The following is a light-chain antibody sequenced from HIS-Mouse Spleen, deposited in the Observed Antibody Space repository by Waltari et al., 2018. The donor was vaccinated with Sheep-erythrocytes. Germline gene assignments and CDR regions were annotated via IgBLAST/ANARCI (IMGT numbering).Light chain of an antibody. CDR1: SRYFGGYNV. Sequence: QSALTQPRSVSGSPGKSVTISCTGPSRYFGGYNVVPWYQQHPGKAPKLMIYDVSKRPSGVPDRFSGSKSGNTASLTISGLQAEDEADYYCCSYAGSYNHVFATGTKVTVL. V-gene: IGLV2-11*01. CDR3: CSYAGSYNHV. J-gene: IGLJ1*01. CDR2: DVS.